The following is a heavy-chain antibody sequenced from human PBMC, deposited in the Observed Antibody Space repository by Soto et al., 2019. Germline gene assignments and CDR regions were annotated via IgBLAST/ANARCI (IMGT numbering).Heavy chain of an antibody. CDR2: FYHSGNS. D-gene: IGHD4-17*01. Sequence: PSETLSLTCTVFGASISNYYWSWIRQAPGKGLEWIGYFYHSGNSNHNPSLKSRVTISVDTSKNQFSLRLSSVTAADTAVYYCARLWATVSFDPWGQGTLVTVS. J-gene: IGHJ5*02. CDR3: ARLWATVSFDP. CDR1: GASISNYY. V-gene: IGHV4-59*08.